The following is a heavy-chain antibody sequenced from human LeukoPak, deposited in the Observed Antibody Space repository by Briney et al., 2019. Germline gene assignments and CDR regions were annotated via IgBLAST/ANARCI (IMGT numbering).Heavy chain of an antibody. Sequence: PGGSLRLSCAASGFTFSSYSMTWVRQAPGKGLEWVSSISSSSSYIYYADSVKGRFTISRDNAKNSLYLQMNSLRAEDTAVYYCARDLRADSIFGVVIINWFDPWGQGTLVTVSS. CDR3: ARDLRADSIFGVVIINWFDP. D-gene: IGHD3-3*01. J-gene: IGHJ5*02. CDR2: ISSSSSYI. CDR1: GFTFSSYS. V-gene: IGHV3-21*01.